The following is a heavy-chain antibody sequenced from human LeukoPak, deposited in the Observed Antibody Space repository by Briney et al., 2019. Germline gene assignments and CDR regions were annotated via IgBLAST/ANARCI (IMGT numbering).Heavy chain of an antibody. J-gene: IGHJ4*02. V-gene: IGHV3-48*02. CDR3: ARVGQYYDAVTGDHVHSTIDY. Sequence: GGSLRLSCAASGFTFSTYDMNWVRQAPGKGLEWLSWLSSSSADSYYAVSVKGRFTISRDNAKNSLYLQMNSLSDEDTAIYYCARVGQYYDAVTGDHVHSTIDYWGQGTLVSVSS. CDR2: LSSSSADS. D-gene: IGHD3-9*01. CDR1: GFTFSTYD.